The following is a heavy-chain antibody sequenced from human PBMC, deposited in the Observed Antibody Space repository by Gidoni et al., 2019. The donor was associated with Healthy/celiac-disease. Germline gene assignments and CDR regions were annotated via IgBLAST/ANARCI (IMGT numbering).Heavy chain of an antibody. CDR3: AKGGYFSGIVVVVAAIFSFDY. Sequence: EVQLLESGGGLVQTGGSLRLSCAASGFTVSSCALSWFPQAPGKGLEWVSAIGGSGGGAYYADSVKGRFTISRDNSKNTLYLQMNSLRAEDTAVYYCAKGGYFSGIVVVVAAIFSFDYWGQGTLVTVSS. D-gene: IGHD2-15*01. V-gene: IGHV3-23*01. CDR2: IGGSGGGA. CDR1: GFTVSSCA. J-gene: IGHJ4*02.